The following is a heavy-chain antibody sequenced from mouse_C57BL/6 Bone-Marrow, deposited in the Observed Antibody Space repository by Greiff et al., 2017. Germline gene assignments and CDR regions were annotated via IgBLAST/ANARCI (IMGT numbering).Heavy chain of an antibody. V-gene: IGHV5-16*01. CDR1: GFTFSDYY. J-gene: IGHJ2*01. CDR3: ARGAAYFDY. Sequence: EVNLVESEGGLVQPGSSMKLSCTASGFTFSDYYMAWVRQVPEKGLEWVANINYDGSSTYYLDSLKSRFIISRDNAKNILYLQMSSLKSEDTATYYCARGAAYFDYWGQGTTLTVPS. CDR2: INYDGSST.